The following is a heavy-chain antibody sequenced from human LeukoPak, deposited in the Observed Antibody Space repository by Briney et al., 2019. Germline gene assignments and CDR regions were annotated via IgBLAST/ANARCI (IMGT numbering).Heavy chain of an antibody. J-gene: IGHJ1*01. V-gene: IGHV1-2*02. CDR1: GYTFTGYY. Sequence: ASVKVSCKASGYTFTGYYMHWVRQAPGQGLEWMGWINPNSGGTNYAQKFQGRVTMTRDTSISTAYMELSSLRSEDTAVYYCAREALHSGSVPIGVFWHWGQGTLVTVSS. CDR3: AREALHSGSVPIGVFWH. D-gene: IGHD1-26*01. CDR2: INPNSGGT.